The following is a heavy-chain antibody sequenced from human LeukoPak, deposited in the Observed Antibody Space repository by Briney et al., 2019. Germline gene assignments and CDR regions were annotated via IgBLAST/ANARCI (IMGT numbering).Heavy chain of an antibody. CDR1: GGSISSGDYS. J-gene: IGHJ6*02. Sequence: SQTLSLTCTVSGGSISSGDYSWSWIRQPPGKGLEWIGYIYYSGSTYYNPSLKSRVTISVDTSKNQFSLKLSSVTAADTAVYYCARAVVPASSSYYYYGMDVWGQGTTVTVPS. CDR2: IYYSGST. D-gene: IGHD4-23*01. CDR3: ARAVVPASSSYYYYGMDV. V-gene: IGHV4-30-4*01.